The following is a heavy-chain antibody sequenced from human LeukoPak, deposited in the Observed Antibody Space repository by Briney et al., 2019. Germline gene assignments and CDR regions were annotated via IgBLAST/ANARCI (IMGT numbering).Heavy chain of an antibody. D-gene: IGHD3-10*01. CDR2: IYSGAGV. Sequence: PGGSLRLSCAASGFTVSGNYMSWVRQAPGKGLEWVSVIYSGAGVYSADSVKGRFTISRDNSKNTLYLQMNSLRADDTAVYYCAKSVGELLFSGAFDVWGQGTMVTVSS. CDR1: GFTVSGNY. J-gene: IGHJ3*01. V-gene: IGHV3-66*01. CDR3: AKSVGELLFSGAFDV.